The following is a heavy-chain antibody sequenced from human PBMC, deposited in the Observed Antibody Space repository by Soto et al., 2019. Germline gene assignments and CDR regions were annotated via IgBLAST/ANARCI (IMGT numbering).Heavy chain of an antibody. Sequence: PSQTLSLTCAISGDSVSTNCAIWDWIRQSPSRLLEWLGRTYYRSKLDNDYAASVQGRIPINPDTSTNQLSLQLKSVTPDDTLVNYWARRIGNSWLDFWGQGILVTVSS. J-gene: IGHJ5*01. CDR3: ARRIGNSWLDF. CDR1: GDSVSTNCAI. V-gene: IGHV6-1*01. CDR2: TYYRSKLDN.